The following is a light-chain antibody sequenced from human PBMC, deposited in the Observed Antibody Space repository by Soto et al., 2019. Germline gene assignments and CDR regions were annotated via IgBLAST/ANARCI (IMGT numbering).Light chain of an antibody. V-gene: IGLV2-14*01. Sequence: QSALTQPASVSGSPGQSITISCTGTSSDVGGYNYVSWYQQQPGKTHKIIFYHVSKRXSGVNNXISGSKSGNTASLTISGLQAEDAADYYCSSYTSSSTLLFGGGTQRTVL. CDR2: HVS. J-gene: IGLJ2*01. CDR3: SSYTSSSTLL. CDR1: SSDVGGYNY.